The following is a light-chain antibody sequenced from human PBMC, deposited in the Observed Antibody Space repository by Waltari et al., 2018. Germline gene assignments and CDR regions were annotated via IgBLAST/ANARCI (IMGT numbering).Light chain of an antibody. CDR3: HLWDSSSDHVI. V-gene: IGLV3-21*02. CDR1: NVGRKS. J-gene: IGLJ2*01. Sequence: SYVLTQPPSVSLAPGQTATITCGGDNVGRKSVHWYQQKPGKDPGLVVFDDSDRPSGIPERFSGANSGNTATRTISRVEAGDEADYYCHLWDSSSDHVIFGGGTKLTVL. CDR2: DDS.